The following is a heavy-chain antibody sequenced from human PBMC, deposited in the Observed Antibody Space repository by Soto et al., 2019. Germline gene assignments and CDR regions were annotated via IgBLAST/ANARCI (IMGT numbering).Heavy chain of an antibody. J-gene: IGHJ5*02. Sequence: QVQLVQSGAEVKKPGCSVKVSCKASGGTFSRYTISWVRRAPGQGLEWMGRIIPILGIANYAQKFQGRVTITADKSTSTAYMELSSLRSEDTAVYYCARGRLPGYCSSTSCPNWFDPWGQGTLVTVSS. CDR3: ARGRLPGYCSSTSCPNWFDP. CDR1: GGTFSRYT. V-gene: IGHV1-69*02. CDR2: IIPILGIA. D-gene: IGHD2-2*01.